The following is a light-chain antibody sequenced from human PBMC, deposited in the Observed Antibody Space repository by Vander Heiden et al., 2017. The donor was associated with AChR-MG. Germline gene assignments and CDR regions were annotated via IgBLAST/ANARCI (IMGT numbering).Light chain of an antibody. CDR1: QSVSGH. Sequence: DIQMTQSPSTLAASVGGRVTITCRASQSVSGHLAWYQQKPGKAPNLLIYKASTLESGVPSRFSGSGSGTEFTLTISSLQPDDLATYYCQHYNSYFLTFGGGTKVEIK. CDR2: KAS. J-gene: IGKJ4*01. CDR3: QHYNSYFLT. V-gene: IGKV1-5*03.